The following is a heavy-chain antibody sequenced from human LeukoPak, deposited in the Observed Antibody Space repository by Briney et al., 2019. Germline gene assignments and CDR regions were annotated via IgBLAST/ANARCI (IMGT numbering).Heavy chain of an antibody. Sequence: GGSLRLSCAASGFTFSNAWMSWVRQAPGKGLEWVGRIKSKTDGGTTDYAAPVKGRFTISRDDSKNTLYLQMNSLKTEDTAVYYCITGFNWNYGDDYWGQGTLVTVSS. CDR1: GFTFSNAW. CDR3: ITGFNWNYGDDY. CDR2: IKSKTDGGTT. V-gene: IGHV3-15*01. J-gene: IGHJ4*02. D-gene: IGHD1-7*01.